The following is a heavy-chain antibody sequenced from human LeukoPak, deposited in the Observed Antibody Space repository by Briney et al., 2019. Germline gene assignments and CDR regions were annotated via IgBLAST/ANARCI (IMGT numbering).Heavy chain of an antibody. CDR3: ASFLADYYYYGMDV. J-gene: IGHJ6*02. V-gene: IGHV3-74*01. CDR2: ISDDGSYT. Sequence: GGSLRLSCAASGFSFSSHWVHWVRQAPGKGLVWVSRISDDGSYTSNVDSVKGRFTISRDNAKNSLYLQMNSLRAEDTAVYYCASFLADYYYYGMDVWGQGTTVTVSS. D-gene: IGHD2/OR15-2a*01. CDR1: GFSFSSHW.